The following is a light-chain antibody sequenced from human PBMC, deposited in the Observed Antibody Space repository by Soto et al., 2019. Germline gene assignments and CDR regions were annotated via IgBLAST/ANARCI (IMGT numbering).Light chain of an antibody. CDR1: SSNIGAGFD. CDR3: GAWDSSLSVVM. V-gene: IGLV1-51*01. CDR2: DND. Sequence: QSVLTQPPSVSGAPGQRVTISCTGNSSNIGAGFDVHWYQQVPGTAPKLLIYDNDRRPSGIPDRFSASKSDTSATLDITGLQTGDEADYYCGAWDSSLSVVMFGGGTKLTVL. J-gene: IGLJ3*02.